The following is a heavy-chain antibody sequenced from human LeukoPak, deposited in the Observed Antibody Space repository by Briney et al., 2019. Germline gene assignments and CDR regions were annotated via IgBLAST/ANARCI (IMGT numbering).Heavy chain of an antibody. V-gene: IGHV3-48*01. D-gene: IGHD6-19*01. Sequence: GGSLRLSCAASGFTFSSYSMNWVRQAPGKGLEWISYISSSSSTYADSVKGRFTISRDTAKNSLYLQMNSLTTEDTAVYFCAKWGSSSEGGFDYWGQGTLVTVSS. J-gene: IGHJ4*02. CDR3: AKWGSSSEGGFDY. CDR2: ISSSSST. CDR1: GFTFSSYS.